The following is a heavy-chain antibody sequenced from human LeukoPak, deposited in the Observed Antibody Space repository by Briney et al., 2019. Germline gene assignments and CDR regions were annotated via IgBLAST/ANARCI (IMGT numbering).Heavy chain of an antibody. J-gene: IGHJ4*02. V-gene: IGHV3-23*01. CDR2: ISGSGGST. Sequence: GGSLRLSCAACGFTFSSYAMSWVRQAPGKGMEWVSAISGSGGSTYYADSVKGRFTISRDNSKNTLYLQMNSLRAEDTAVYYCAKGTFIAAAGPDYWGQGTLVTVSS. D-gene: IGHD6-13*01. CDR3: AKGTFIAAAGPDY. CDR1: GFTFSSYA.